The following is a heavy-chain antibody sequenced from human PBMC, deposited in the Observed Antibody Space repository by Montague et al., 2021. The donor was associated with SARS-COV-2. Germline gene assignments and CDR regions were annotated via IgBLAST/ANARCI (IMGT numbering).Heavy chain of an antibody. J-gene: IGHJ4*02. CDR3: TQLLDY. CDR2: IRSKAYGGTT. D-gene: IGHD2-2*01. V-gene: IGHV3-49*04. Sequence: SLRLSCSASGFTFGDYAMSWVRQAPGKGLEWVGFIRSKAYGGTTEYVASVKGRFTISRDDSKSIAYLQMNSLKTEDTAVYYCTQLLDYWGQGTLVTVSS. CDR1: GFTFGDYA.